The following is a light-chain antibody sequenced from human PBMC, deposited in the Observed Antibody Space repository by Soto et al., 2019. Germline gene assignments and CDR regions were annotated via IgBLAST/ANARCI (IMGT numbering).Light chain of an antibody. CDR1: QSVSSN. J-gene: IGKJ5*01. CDR3: QQYNNWPPIT. CDR2: GAS. V-gene: IGKV3-15*01. Sequence: EIVMTQSPATLTVSPGEKATLSCRASQSVSSNLAWYQQKPGQAPRLLIYGASTGATGIPARFSGSGSGTEFTLTISSLQSEDFAVYFCQQYNNWPPITFGQGTRLEIK.